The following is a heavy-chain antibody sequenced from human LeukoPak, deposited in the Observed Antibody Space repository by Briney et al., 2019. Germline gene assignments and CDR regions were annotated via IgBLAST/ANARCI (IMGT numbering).Heavy chain of an antibody. CDR2: INHSGST. D-gene: IGHD3-9*01. CDR3: ARGQGGPILTGYYTYYFDY. V-gene: IGHV4-34*01. J-gene: IGHJ4*02. Sequence: SETLSLTCAVYGGSFSGYYWSWIRQPPGKGLEWIGEINHSGSTNYNPSLKSRVTILVDTSKNQSSLKLSSVTAADTAVYYCARGQGGPILTGYYTYYFDYWGQGTLVTVSS. CDR1: GGSFSGYY.